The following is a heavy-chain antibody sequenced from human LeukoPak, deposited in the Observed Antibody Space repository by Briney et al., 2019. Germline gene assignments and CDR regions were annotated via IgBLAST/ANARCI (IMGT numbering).Heavy chain of an antibody. CDR2: INSDGSRT. V-gene: IGHV3-74*01. J-gene: IGHJ4*02. Sequence: AGGSLRLSCEASGFTFSRYWMHWVRQAPGKGLVWVSRINSDGSRTTYADSVKGRFTISRDNPKNTLYLKMNSLRAEDAAVYYCAKAPLGRCTGVICYYFDYWGQGTLVTVSS. D-gene: IGHD2-15*01. CDR3: AKAPLGRCTGVICYYFDY. CDR1: GFTFSRYW.